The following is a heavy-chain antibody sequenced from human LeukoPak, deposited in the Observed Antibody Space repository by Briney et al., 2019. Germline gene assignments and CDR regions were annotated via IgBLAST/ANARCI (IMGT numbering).Heavy chain of an antibody. Sequence: GGSLRLSCAASGFTFSSYRMTWVRQAPGKGLEWVSSISSSSSYIYYADSVKGRFTISRDNAKNSLYLQMNSLRAEDTAVYYCARGALRYFDWSTDYWGQGTLVTVSS. CDR2: ISSSSSYI. J-gene: IGHJ4*02. V-gene: IGHV3-21*01. D-gene: IGHD3-9*01. CDR3: ARGALRYFDWSTDY. CDR1: GFTFSSYR.